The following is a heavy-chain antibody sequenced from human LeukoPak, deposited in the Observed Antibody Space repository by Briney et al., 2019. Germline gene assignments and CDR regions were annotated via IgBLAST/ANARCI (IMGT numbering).Heavy chain of an antibody. CDR3: ASYDFWSGYFYY. D-gene: IGHD3-3*01. Sequence: SETLSLTCAVSGGSISSSSYYWGWIRQPPGKGLEWIGSIYYSGSTYYNPSLKSRVTISVDTSKNQFSLKLSSVTAADTAVYYCASYDFWSGYFYYWGQETLVTVSS. J-gene: IGHJ4*02. CDR2: IYYSGST. V-gene: IGHV4-39*01. CDR1: GGSISSSSYY.